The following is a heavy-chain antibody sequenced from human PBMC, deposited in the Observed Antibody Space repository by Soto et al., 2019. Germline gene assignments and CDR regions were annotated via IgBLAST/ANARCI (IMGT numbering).Heavy chain of an antibody. Sequence: SVKVSCKASGGTFSSYAISWVRQAPGQGLEWMGGIIPIFGTANYAQKFQGRVTITADESTSTAYMELSSLRSEDTAVYYCARTYGSGHNWFDPWGEGTLVTVAS. CDR3: ARTYGSGHNWFDP. V-gene: IGHV1-69*13. CDR1: GGTFSSYA. CDR2: IIPIFGTA. D-gene: IGHD3-10*01. J-gene: IGHJ5*02.